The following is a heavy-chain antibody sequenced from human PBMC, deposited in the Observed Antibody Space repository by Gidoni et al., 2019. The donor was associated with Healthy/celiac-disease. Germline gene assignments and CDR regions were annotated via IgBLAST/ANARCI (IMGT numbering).Heavy chain of an antibody. D-gene: IGHD2-2*02. Sequence: EVQLLESWGGLVQPVGSLRPSCSPSGFTFLSYSINWVRQAPGKGLEWVSSSSRSSSYIYYADSVKGRFTISRDNAKNSLYLQMNSLRAEDTAVYYCARGVDHCSSTSCYTLPYWFDPWGQGTLVTVSS. CDR3: ARGVDHCSSTSCYTLPYWFDP. CDR2: SSRSSSYI. J-gene: IGHJ5*02. CDR1: GFTFLSYS. V-gene: IGHV3-21*01.